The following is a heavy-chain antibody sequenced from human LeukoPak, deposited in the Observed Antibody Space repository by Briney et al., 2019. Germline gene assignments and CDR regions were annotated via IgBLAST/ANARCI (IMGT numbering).Heavy chain of an antibody. V-gene: IGHV4-39*01. J-gene: IGHJ4*02. Sequence: PSETLSLTCTVSGGSISSSSYYWGWIRQPPGKGLEWIGSIYYSGSTYYNPSLKSRVTISVDTSKNQFSLKLSSVTAADTAVYYCATLPYSSYEGYWGQGTLVTVSS. CDR3: ATLPYSSYEGY. CDR1: GGSISSSSYY. CDR2: IYYSGST. D-gene: IGHD5-12*01.